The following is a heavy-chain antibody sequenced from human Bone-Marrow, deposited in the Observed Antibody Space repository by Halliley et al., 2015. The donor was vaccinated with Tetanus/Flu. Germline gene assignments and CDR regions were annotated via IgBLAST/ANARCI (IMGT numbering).Heavy chain of an antibody. V-gene: IGHV4-34*12. Sequence: SLTCAVYGGSFGDSGYYWNWCRQPPGKGLEWIGEIIPYGNINYNQSLQSRVTISVDTSKNQFSLKLSSVSAADTAVYYCARHQFAGPADYWGQGILVTISS. CDR2: IIPYGNI. CDR1: GGSFGDSGYY. D-gene: IGHD2-21*01. J-gene: IGHJ4*02. CDR3: ARHQFAGPADY.